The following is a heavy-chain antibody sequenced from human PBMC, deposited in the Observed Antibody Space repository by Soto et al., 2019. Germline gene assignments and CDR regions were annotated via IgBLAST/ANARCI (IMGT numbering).Heavy chain of an antibody. V-gene: IGHV4-4*02. J-gene: IGHJ4*02. CDR1: GGSIRSNKW. CDR2: IYHSGST. D-gene: IGHD5-18*01. CDR3: ARWGDWMQQVL. Sequence: QVQLQESGPGLVKPSGTLSLTCGVSGGSIRSNKWWSWVRQPPGKGLEWIGEIYHSGSTNYNPSLKGXXTXSXXKSKNQFSLKLNSVTAADTAVYYCARWGDWMQQVLWGQGTLVTVSS.